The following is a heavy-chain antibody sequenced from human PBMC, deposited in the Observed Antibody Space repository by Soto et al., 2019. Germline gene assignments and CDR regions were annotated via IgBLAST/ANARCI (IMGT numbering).Heavy chain of an antibody. CDR2: IFYSGNS. V-gene: IGHV4-31*03. J-gene: IGHJ4*02. D-gene: IGHD3-10*01. Sequence: QVQLQESGPGLVKPSQTLSLTCTVSGGSIRGGDYYWSWIRQHPGKGLEWIGYIFYSGNSFYNPSLKSGVTISVDTSKNQFSLQLSSVPAAATAIYYCARLSSLYYNSDYGGYYFDYWGQGTLVSVSS. CDR1: GGSIRGGDYY. CDR3: ARLSSLYYNSDYGGYYFDY.